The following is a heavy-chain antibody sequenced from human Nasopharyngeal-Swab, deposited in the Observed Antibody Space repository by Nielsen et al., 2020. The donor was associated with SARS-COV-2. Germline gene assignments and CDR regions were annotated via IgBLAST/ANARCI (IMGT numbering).Heavy chain of an antibody. Sequence: GESLKISCAASEFTLSSYCMTWVRQAPGKGLEWVAVISYDGGYKHYADSVKGRFTDSRDSSKNTLFLQMNSLRAEDTAVYYCARPRGYSYGTYFDYWGQGTLVTVSS. CDR3: ARPRGYSYGTYFDY. CDR2: ISYDGGYK. J-gene: IGHJ4*02. D-gene: IGHD5-18*01. V-gene: IGHV3-30*03. CDR1: EFTLSSYC.